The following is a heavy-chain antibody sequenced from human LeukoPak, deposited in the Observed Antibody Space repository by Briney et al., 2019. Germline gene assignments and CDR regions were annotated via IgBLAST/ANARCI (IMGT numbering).Heavy chain of an antibody. CDR3: GTGPTKDGFHSYFAF. J-gene: IGHJ4*02. Sequence: GGSLRLSCAASGFTFSSYGMHWVRQAPGKGLEWVAFIRYDGSNKYYADSVKGRFTISRDNSKNTLSLQMNSLRAEDTAIYYWGTGPTKDGFHSYFAFWAREPLSPSP. CDR1: GFTFSSYG. V-gene: IGHV3-30*02. D-gene: IGHD5-24*01. CDR2: IRYDGSNK.